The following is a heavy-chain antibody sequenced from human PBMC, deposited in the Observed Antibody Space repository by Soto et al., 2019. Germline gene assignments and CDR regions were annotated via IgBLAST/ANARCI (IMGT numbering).Heavy chain of an antibody. CDR3: ARDLWGYCGTDCYPLDV. D-gene: IGHD2-21*02. J-gene: IGHJ6*02. CDR2: MYNTGST. V-gene: IGHV4-59*01. Sequence: NPSETLSLTCTVSGGSISGYYWSWIRQPPGQGLEWIGYMYNTGSTVYNPSFKSRVTISVDTSKNQFSLKLNSVTAADTAVYYCARDLWGYCGTDCYPLDVWGQGTTVTVS. CDR1: GGSISGYY.